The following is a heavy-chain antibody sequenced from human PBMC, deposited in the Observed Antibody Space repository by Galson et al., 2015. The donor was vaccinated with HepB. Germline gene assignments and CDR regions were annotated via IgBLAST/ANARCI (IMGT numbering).Heavy chain of an antibody. CDR3: ARGWGDYGDYVSYGMDV. J-gene: IGHJ6*02. Sequence: SVKVSCKAVGYTFTDYDINWVRQAAGQGPEWMGWMSPYSGNTGYAQKFQGRVTMTRDTSMSTAYMELSSLRSEDTAVYFCARGWGDYGDYVSYGMDVWGQGATVTVTS. CDR2: MSPYSGNT. V-gene: IGHV1-8*01. D-gene: IGHD4-17*01. CDR1: GYTFTDYD.